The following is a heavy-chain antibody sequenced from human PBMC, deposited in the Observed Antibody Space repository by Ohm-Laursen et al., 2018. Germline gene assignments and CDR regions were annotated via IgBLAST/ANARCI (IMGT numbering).Heavy chain of an antibody. CDR3: ARVDSSAEDFDY. J-gene: IGHJ4*02. CDR2: IYYSGST. V-gene: IGHV4-59*01. D-gene: IGHD3-22*01. CDR1: GGSISHYY. Sequence: TLSLTCSVSGGSISHYYWTWIRQPPGKGLEWIGYIYYSGSTNYNPSLKSRVTISVDTSKNQFSLKLSSVTAADTAVYYCARVDSSAEDFDYWGQGTLVTVSS.